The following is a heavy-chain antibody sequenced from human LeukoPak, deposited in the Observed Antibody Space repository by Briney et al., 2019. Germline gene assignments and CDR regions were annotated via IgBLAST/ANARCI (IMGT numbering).Heavy chain of an antibody. J-gene: IGHJ3*02. CDR2: ISGDGGST. V-gene: IGHV3-43*02. D-gene: IGHD2-15*01. CDR3: AKEIDTLGTNAFDI. CDR1: GFTLDDYA. Sequence: GGSLRHSCAASGFTLDDYAMHWVRQAPGKGLEWVSLISGDGGSTYYADSVRGRFTISRDNSKNSLYLQMDSLRTEDTAFYYCAKEIDTLGTNAFDIWGQGTMVTVSS.